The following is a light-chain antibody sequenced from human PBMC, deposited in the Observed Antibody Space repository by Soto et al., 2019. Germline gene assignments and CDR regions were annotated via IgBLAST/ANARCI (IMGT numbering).Light chain of an antibody. CDR1: SRDVGGYNY. V-gene: IGLV2-14*01. CDR2: DVN. J-gene: IGLJ7*01. CDR3: SSYTSSSTLAV. Sequence: QSVLTQPASVSGSPGQSITISCTGTSRDVGGYNYVSWYQQDPGKAPKLMIYDVNNRPSGVSNRFSGSKSGNTASLTISGLQAEDEAYYYCSSYTSSSTLAVFGGGTQLTVL.